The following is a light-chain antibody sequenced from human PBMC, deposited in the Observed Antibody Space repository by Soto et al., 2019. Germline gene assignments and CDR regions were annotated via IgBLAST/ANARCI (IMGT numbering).Light chain of an antibody. V-gene: IGKV3-11*01. CDR2: GAS. CDR1: QSVSNY. Sequence: DSVLTQSPATVSLSPGQRATVSCRTSQSVSNYLAWYQQNPGQPPRLLIYGASNRATGIPARFSGSGSGTDFTLTISSLEPEDFAVYYCQQRSSTWTFGQGTRVEI. CDR3: QQRSSTWT. J-gene: IGKJ1*01.